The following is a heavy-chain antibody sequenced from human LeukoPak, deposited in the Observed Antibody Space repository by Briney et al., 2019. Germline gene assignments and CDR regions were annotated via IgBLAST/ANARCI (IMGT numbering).Heavy chain of an antibody. CDR2: ISYDGSNK. V-gene: IGHV3-30*04. Sequence: GGSLRLSCAASGFTFSSYAMHWVRQAPGKGLEWVAVISYDGSNKYYADSVEGRFTISRDNSKNTLYLQMNSLRAEDTAVYYCARALQQLVYYYYYYGMDVWGQGTTVTVSS. CDR3: ARALQQLVYYYYYYGMDV. CDR1: GFTFSSYA. D-gene: IGHD6-13*01. J-gene: IGHJ6*02.